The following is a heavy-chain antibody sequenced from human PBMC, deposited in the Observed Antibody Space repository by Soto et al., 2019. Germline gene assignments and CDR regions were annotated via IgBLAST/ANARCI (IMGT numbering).Heavy chain of an antibody. J-gene: IGHJ4*02. CDR1: DYTFTSYG. Sequence: ASVEVACKASDYTFTSYGISWVRQAPGQGLEWMGWISAYNGNTNYAQKLQGRVTMTTDTSTSTAYMELRSLRSDDTAVYYCARDVRYYYDSSGYYSPGGYWGQGTLVTVS. CDR3: ARDVRYYYDSSGYYSPGGY. CDR2: ISAYNGNT. D-gene: IGHD3-22*01. V-gene: IGHV1-18*01.